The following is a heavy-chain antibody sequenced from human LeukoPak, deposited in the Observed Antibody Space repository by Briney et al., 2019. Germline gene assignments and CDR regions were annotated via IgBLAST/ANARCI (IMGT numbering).Heavy chain of an antibody. CDR1: GFTFSNAW. J-gene: IGHJ3*01. CDR3: TTGTQTVFL. Sequence: PGGSLRLSCAASGFTFSNAWMTWVRQAPGQGLEWVGHIKSKTDGGTTDYAAPMKGRFTISRDDSKNTLYLQMNSLKIEDTAVYYCTTGTQTVFLGGQGTMVIVSS. D-gene: IGHD3-10*02. V-gene: IGHV3-15*01. CDR2: IKSKTDGGTT.